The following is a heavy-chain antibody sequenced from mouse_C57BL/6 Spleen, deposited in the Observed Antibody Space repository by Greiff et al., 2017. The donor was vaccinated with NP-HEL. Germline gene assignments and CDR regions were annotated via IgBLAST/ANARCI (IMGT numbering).Heavy chain of an antibody. D-gene: IGHD1-1*01. V-gene: IGHV1-18*01. J-gene: IGHJ4*01. CDR1: GYTFTDYN. CDR2: INPNNGGT. Sequence: EVQLQQSGPELVKPGASVKIPCKASGYTFTDYNMDWVKQSHGKSLEWIGDINPNNGGTIYNQKFKGKATLTVDKSSSTAYMELRSLTSEDTAVYYCARSLDYGSSDYAMDYWGQRTSVTVSS. CDR3: ARSLDYGSSDYAMDY.